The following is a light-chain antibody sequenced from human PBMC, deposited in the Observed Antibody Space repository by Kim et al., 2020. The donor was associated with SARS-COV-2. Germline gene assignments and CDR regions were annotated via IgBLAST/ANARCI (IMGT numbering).Light chain of an antibody. CDR2: GAS. CDR1: QSVSNSY. J-gene: IGKJ4*01. CDR3: QQHDSSPELT. Sequence: IVLTQSPGTLSLSPGERATLSCRTSQSVSNSYLTWYQQKPGQAPRLVIYGASSRATGIPDRFSGSGSGSDFTLTITRLEPEDFALYYCQQHDSSPELTFGGGTKVDIK. V-gene: IGKV3-20*01.